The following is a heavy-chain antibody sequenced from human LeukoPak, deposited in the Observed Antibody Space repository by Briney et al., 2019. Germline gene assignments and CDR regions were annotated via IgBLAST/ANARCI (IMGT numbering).Heavy chain of an antibody. D-gene: IGHD3-16*01. Sequence: GGSLRLSCSASGFTFSSPSMHWVRQAPGKGLEYVAVIRHHGGGTYYADSVKGRFTISRDDSKNTLYLQMNSLQPDDTALYYCVRDLWGFDYWGQGTLVTVSS. CDR1: GFTFSSPS. CDR3: VRDLWGFDY. CDR2: IRHHGGGT. V-gene: IGHV3-64D*08. J-gene: IGHJ4*02.